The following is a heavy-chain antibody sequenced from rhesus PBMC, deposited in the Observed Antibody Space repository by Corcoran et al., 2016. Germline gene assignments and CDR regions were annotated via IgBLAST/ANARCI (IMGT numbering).Heavy chain of an antibody. V-gene: IGHV4-122*02. J-gene: IGHJ4*01. Sequence: QVQLQESGPGLVKPSETLSLTCAVSGGSISSGYYYWSWIRQPPGKGLEWSGSITYSGSTAYHPSHKSRVTISRDTSKNQCSLKLSSVTAADTAVYYCARQRAAAGTYYFDYWGQGVLVTVSS. CDR3: ARQRAAAGTYYFDY. CDR1: GGSISSGYYY. CDR2: ITYSGST. D-gene: IGHD6-25*01.